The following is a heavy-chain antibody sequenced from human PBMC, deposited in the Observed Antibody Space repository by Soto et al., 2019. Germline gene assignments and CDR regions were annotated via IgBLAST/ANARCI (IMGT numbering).Heavy chain of an antibody. V-gene: IGHV4-59*08. Sequence: PSETLSLTCTVSGGSISSYYWSWIRQPPGKGLEWIGYIYYSGSTNYNPSLKSRVTISIDTSKSQFSLKLSSVTAADTAVYYCARLVFRSYYFDYWGQRTLVPVSS. D-gene: IGHD1-26*01. CDR1: GGSISSYY. CDR2: IYYSGST. J-gene: IGHJ4*02. CDR3: ARLVFRSYYFDY.